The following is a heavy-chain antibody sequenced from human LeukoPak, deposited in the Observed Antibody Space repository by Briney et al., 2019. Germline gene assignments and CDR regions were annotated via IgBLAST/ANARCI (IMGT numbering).Heavy chain of an antibody. J-gene: IGHJ3*01. CDR1: GFSFSSYA. CDR3: AKDIRSEDYAYDL. Sequence: GGSLRLSCAASGFSFSSYAMSWVRQTPGKGLDWVSSVNGRGASTFYADSVKGRFTISRDNFSNMLFLQMNSLRADDTAIYCCAKDIRSEDYAYDLWGQGTMVTVSS. D-gene: IGHD2-15*01. V-gene: IGHV3-23*01. CDR2: VNGRGAST.